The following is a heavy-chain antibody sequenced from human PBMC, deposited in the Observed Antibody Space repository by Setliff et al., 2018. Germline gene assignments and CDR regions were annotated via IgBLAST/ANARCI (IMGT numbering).Heavy chain of an antibody. CDR3: RFWSGYLKNDF. J-gene: IGHJ4*02. Sequence: SETLSLTCTVSGGSISSDDNYWGWVRQPPEERLEWIAEFDHSGTTKYNPSLMGRVTISVDTSKNQFSLRLSSVTAADTAVYYCRFWSGYLKNDFWGQGTLVTVSS. CDR2: FDHSGTT. CDR1: GGSISSDDNY. D-gene: IGHD3-3*01. V-gene: IGHV4-39*07.